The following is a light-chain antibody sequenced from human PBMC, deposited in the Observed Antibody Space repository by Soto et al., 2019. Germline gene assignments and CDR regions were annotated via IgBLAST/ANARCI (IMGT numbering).Light chain of an antibody. CDR1: SSDVGAYNY. V-gene: IGLV2-14*03. J-gene: IGLJ2*01. CDR2: DVS. CDR3: STYSSSTTLE. Sequence: QSALTQPASVSGSPGQSITISCTGTSSDVGAYNYVSWYQHHPGKAPKLMIYDVSNRPSGVSNRFSGSKSGNTASLTISGLQAEDEADYYCSTYSSSTTLEFGGGTKVTVL.